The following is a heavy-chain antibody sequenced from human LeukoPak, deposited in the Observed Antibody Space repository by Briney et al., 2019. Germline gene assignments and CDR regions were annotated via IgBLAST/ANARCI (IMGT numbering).Heavy chain of an antibody. CDR3: ASDPYLANFWTGYPHY. CDR2: IQNRENAK. D-gene: IGHD3/OR15-3a*01. CDR1: GFYFSTYG. J-gene: IGHJ4*02. V-gene: IGHV3-30*02. Sequence: AGGSLRLSCATSGFYFSTYGMHWVRQAPGKGLEWVAFIQNRENAKSYADSVRGRFSIFRDDSKNTLYLQLSSLRRDDTAVYYCASDPYLANFWTGYPHYWGQGTLVTVSS.